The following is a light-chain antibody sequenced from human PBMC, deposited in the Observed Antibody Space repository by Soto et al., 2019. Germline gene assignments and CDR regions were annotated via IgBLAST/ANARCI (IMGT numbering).Light chain of an antibody. Sequence: EIVMTQSPATLSVSPGERVTLSCRASQSVGTTLAWYQQKPGQPPRLLIRGASTRATGIPDRFGGSGSGTEFTLTISSLQSEDFAVYYCQHYSTWLSFGGGTKVEIK. J-gene: IGKJ4*01. CDR3: QHYSTWLS. V-gene: IGKV3-15*01. CDR1: QSVGTT. CDR2: GAS.